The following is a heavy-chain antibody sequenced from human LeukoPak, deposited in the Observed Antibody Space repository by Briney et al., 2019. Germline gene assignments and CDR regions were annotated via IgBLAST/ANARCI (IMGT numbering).Heavy chain of an antibody. V-gene: IGHV3-7*01. Sequence: GGSLRLSCAASSFTFSSYWMTWVRQAPGKGLEWVANIKEDGSKTFYVDSVKGRFTISRDNAKNSLYLQMSSLRAEDTAVYYCARDPYYYDSGSFAAFDIWGQGTMVTVSS. J-gene: IGHJ3*02. CDR2: IKEDGSKT. CDR1: SFTFSSYW. D-gene: IGHD3-10*01. CDR3: ARDPYYYDSGSFAAFDI.